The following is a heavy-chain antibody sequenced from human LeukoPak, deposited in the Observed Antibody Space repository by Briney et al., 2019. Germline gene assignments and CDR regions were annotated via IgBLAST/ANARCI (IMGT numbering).Heavy chain of an antibody. D-gene: IGHD1-26*01. CDR3: ARKREGPTTGIDS. Sequence: PSETLSLTCTVSGASISSTNSYWGWIRQSPRTGLEWIGNICSSGRSYYNPSLKSRVTISIDTSDKQFSLKLTSVTAADTAVYYCARKREGPTTGIDSWGQGTLVTVSS. V-gene: IGHV4-39*07. CDR1: GASISSTNSY. J-gene: IGHJ4*02. CDR2: ICSSGRS.